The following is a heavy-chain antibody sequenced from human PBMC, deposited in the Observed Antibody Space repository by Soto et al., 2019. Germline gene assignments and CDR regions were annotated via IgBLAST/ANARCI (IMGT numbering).Heavy chain of an antibody. J-gene: IGHJ5*02. CDR2: IYYSGST. CDR1: GDSISSYY. V-gene: IGHV4-59*01. D-gene: IGHD2-15*01. Sequence: SETLSLTCTVSGDSISSYYWSWIRQPPGKGLEWIGDIYYSGSTNYNPSLKSRVTMSEDTSKNQVSLKLSSVTAADTAVYYCATGTGGSPLSWFDPWGQGTLVTVSS. CDR3: ATGTGGSPLSWFDP.